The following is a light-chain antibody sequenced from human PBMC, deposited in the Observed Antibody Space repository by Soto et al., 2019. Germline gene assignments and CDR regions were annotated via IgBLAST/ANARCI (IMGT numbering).Light chain of an antibody. CDR3: QQYGSSPRT. V-gene: IGKV3-20*01. Sequence: VLMGSRGTLSLTPGERATLSCRASQSVSSNFLAWYQQKPGQAPRLLIYNASNRATGIPDRFSGSGSGTDFTLTISRLEPEDFAVYYCQQYGSSPRTFGQGTKADIK. J-gene: IGKJ1*01. CDR1: QSVSSNF. CDR2: NAS.